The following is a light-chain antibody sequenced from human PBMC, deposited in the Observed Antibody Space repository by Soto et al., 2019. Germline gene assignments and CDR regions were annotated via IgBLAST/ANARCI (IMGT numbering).Light chain of an antibody. CDR3: TSYGGSEIWV. V-gene: IGLV2-8*01. Sequence: QSALTQPPSASGSPGQSVTISCTGTSSDVGAYKYVSWYQQYPGKAPKLMIYEVSKRPSGVPDRFSGSKSGNTASLTVSGLQAEDEADYYCTSYGGSEIWVFGGGTKLTVL. CDR2: EVS. J-gene: IGLJ3*02. CDR1: SSDVGAYKY.